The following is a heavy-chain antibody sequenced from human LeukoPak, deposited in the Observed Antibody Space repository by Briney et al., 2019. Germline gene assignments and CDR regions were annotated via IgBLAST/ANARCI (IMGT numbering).Heavy chain of an antibody. V-gene: IGHV1-3*01. CDR3: ARDADGYNSSPASP. Sequence: GASVKVSCTASGYTFTSYAMHWVRQAPGQRLEWMGWINAGNGNTKYSQKFQGRVTITRDTSASTAYMELSSLRSEDTAVYYCARDADGYNSSPASPWGQGTLVTVSS. J-gene: IGHJ4*02. D-gene: IGHD5-24*01. CDR1: GYTFTSYA. CDR2: INAGNGNT.